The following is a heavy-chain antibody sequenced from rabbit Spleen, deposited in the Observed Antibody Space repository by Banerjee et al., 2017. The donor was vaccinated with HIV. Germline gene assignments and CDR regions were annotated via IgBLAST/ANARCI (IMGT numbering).Heavy chain of an antibody. CDR3: ARDLVAVIGWNFNL. Sequence: QSLEESGGDLVKPGASLTLTCKASGFSFGDRDVMCWVRQAPGKGLEWIACINAATGKPVYATWVNGRFTISKASWTTVTLHMTGLTAADTATYFCARDLVAVIGWNFNLWGPGTLVTVS. V-gene: IGHV1S40*01. CDR1: GFSFGDRDV. J-gene: IGHJ4*01. CDR2: INAATGKP. D-gene: IGHD1-1*01.